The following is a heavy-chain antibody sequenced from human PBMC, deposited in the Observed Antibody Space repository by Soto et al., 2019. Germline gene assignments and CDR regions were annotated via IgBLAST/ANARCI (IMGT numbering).Heavy chain of an antibody. D-gene: IGHD3-9*01. J-gene: IGHJ4*02. Sequence: EVQLLESGGGLVQPGGSLRLSCGASGFTFSSHAMTWVRQAPGKGLEWVSALSGSGDSTYYADSVKGRFTISRDNSKNTMFLQINSLRAEDTAVYYCAQGRGLVSPHYWGQGTLVTVSS. V-gene: IGHV3-23*01. CDR2: LSGSGDST. CDR1: GFTFSSHA. CDR3: AQGRGLVSPHY.